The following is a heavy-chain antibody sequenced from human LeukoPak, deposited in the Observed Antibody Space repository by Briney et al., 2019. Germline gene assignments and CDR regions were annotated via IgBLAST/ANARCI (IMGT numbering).Heavy chain of an antibody. Sequence: GGSLRLSCAASGFTFSSFWMSWVRQAPGKGLERVANIKQDGSDKYYVDSVKGRFTISRDNAKNSQYLQMNSLRAEDTAVYYCAKHYDFWTGYNANFDSWGQGTLVTVSS. J-gene: IGHJ4*02. V-gene: IGHV3-7*05. CDR1: GFTFSSFW. D-gene: IGHD3-3*01. CDR3: AKHYDFWTGYNANFDS. CDR2: IKQDGSDK.